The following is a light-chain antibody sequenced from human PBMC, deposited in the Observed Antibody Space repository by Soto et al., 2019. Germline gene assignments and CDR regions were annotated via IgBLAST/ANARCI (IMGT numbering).Light chain of an antibody. CDR3: QKYDGVPLT. CDR2: GAS. V-gene: IGKV1-27*01. CDR1: QGIAKS. Sequence: DIQMTQSPSSLSASLGDRVTITCRASQGIAKSLAWYRQRPGKVPKLLIYGASTLKSGVASRFSGSGSGTYFTLTISSLQPEDVATYYCQKYDGVPLTFGGGTKVEIK. J-gene: IGKJ4*01.